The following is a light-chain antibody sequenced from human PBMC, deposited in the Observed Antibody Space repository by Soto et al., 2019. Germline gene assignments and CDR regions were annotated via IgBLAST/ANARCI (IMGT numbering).Light chain of an antibody. CDR3: SSYADNNNWV. CDR2: EVS. J-gene: IGLJ3*02. V-gene: IGLV2-8*01. CDR1: SSDVGGYNY. Sequence: QSALTQPPSASGSPGQSVTISCTGASSDVGGYNYVAWYQQHPGKAPKLMIYEVSKRPSGVPDRFSGSKSGNTASLTVSGLQAEDEADYYCSSYADNNNWVFGGGTKLTVL.